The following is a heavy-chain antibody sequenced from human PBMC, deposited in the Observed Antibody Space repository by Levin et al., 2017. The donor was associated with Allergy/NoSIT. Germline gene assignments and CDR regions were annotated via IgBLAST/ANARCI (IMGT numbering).Heavy chain of an antibody. V-gene: IGHV2-70*01. CDR1: GFSLSTSGMC. D-gene: IGHD6-6*01. CDR3: ARLAARGYYGMDV. J-gene: IGHJ6*02. CDR2: IDWDDDK. Sequence: QTLSLTCTFSGFSLSTSGMCVSWIRQPPGKALEWLALIDWDDDKYYSTSLKTRLTISKDTSKNQAVLTMTNMDPVDTATYYCARLAARGYYGMDVWGQGTTVTVSS.